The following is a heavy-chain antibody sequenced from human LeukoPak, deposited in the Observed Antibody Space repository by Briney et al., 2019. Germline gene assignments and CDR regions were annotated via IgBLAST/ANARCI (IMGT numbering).Heavy chain of an antibody. D-gene: IGHD3-10*01. CDR3: ARDYLSGTSGTFYYEDCFDP. CDR2: ISTYNGET. V-gene: IGHV1-18*01. J-gene: IGHJ5*02. Sequence: ASVKVSCKGSGYTFTKYGISWVRQAPGQGLDWMGWISTYNGETRYAQKLQGRVTMTRDTATNTAYMELRSLRSDDTAVYYCARDYLSGTSGTFYYEDCFDPWGRGTLVTVSS. CDR1: GYTFTKYG.